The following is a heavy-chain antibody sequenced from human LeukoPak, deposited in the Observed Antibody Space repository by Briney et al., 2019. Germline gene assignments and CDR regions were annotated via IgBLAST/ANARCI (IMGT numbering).Heavy chain of an antibody. CDR2: ISGSGNRA. CDR1: GFTFSSSA. D-gene: IGHD6-19*01. V-gene: IGHV3-23*01. Sequence: GGSLRLSCAASGFTFSSSAMSWVRQAPGKGLEWVSAISGSGNRAYYADSVKGRFTISRDNSKNTLYLQMNSLRAEDTAVYSCAKGGLVSEDWFARWGQGTLVTVSS. CDR3: AKGGLVSEDWFAR. J-gene: IGHJ5*02.